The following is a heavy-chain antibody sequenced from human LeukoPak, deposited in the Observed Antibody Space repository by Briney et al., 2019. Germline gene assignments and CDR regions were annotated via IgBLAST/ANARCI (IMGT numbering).Heavy chain of an antibody. D-gene: IGHD3-9*01. CDR2: INPSGGST. CDR3: ARARSHVLRYFDWLLLFDY. CDR1: GYTFTSYY. Sequence: GASVKVSCKASGYTFTSYYMHWVRHAPGQGLEWMGIINPSGGSTSYAQKFQGRVTMTRDTSTSTVYMELSSLRSEDTAVYYCARARSHVLRYFDWLLLFDYWGQGTLVTVSS. V-gene: IGHV1-46*01. J-gene: IGHJ4*02.